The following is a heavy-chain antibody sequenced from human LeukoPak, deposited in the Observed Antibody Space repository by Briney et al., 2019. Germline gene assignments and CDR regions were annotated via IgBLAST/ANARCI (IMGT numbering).Heavy chain of an antibody. D-gene: IGHD2-15*01. Sequence: SETLSLTCTVSGASIRSGDYYWSWIRQPPGKGLEWIGYIYDSGSTYYNPSLKSRITIPVDTSENRFSLKLSSVTATDTAVYYCARDCSGGSCYGAFDIWGQGTMVTVSS. V-gene: IGHV4-30-4*01. CDR1: GASIRSGDYY. CDR3: ARDCSGGSCYGAFDI. CDR2: IYDSGST. J-gene: IGHJ3*02.